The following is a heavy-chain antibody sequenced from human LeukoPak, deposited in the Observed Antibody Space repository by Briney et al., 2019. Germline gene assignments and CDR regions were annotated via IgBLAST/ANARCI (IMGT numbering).Heavy chain of an antibody. V-gene: IGHV3-9*01. Sequence: GESLRLSCAASGFTFDDYAMHWVRQAPGKGLEWVSGISWNSGSIGYADSVKGRFTISRDNAKNSLYLQMNSLRAEDTALYYCAKGPSSSSSGLFDYWGQGTLVTVSS. CDR2: ISWNSGSI. CDR3: AKGPSSSSSGLFDY. D-gene: IGHD6-6*01. J-gene: IGHJ4*02. CDR1: GFTFDDYA.